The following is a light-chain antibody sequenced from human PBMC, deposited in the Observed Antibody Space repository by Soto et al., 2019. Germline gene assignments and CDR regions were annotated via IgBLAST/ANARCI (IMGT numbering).Light chain of an antibody. CDR2: VAS. J-gene: IGKJ1*01. CDR3: QQYNNWPSWT. CDR1: QSVSGSY. V-gene: IGKV3-15*01. Sequence: EVVWTHSPGTLSLSVGERVTLSCRASQSVSGSYLAWYQQKPGQAPRLLIYVASTRATGIPARFSGSGSGTEFTLTISSLQSEDSAVYYCQQYNNWPSWTFGQGTKVDIK.